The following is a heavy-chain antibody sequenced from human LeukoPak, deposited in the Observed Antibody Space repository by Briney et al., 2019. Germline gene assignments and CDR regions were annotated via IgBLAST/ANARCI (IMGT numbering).Heavy chain of an antibody. J-gene: IGHJ4*02. D-gene: IGHD2-2*01. CDR2: INPNSGGT. CDR1: GYTFTCYY. V-gene: IGHV1-2*02. CDR3: ARDAGIVVVPAAMLGY. Sequence: ASVKVSCKASGYTFTCYYMHWVRQAPGQGLEWMGWINPNSGGTNYAQKFQGRVTMTRDTSISTAYMELSRLRSDDTAVYYCARDAGIVVVPAAMLGYWGQGTLVTVSS.